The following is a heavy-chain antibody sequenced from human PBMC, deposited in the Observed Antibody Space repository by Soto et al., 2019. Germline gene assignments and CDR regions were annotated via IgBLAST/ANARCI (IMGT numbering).Heavy chain of an antibody. CDR2: ISAYNGNT. CDR1: GYTFTSYG. D-gene: IGHD3-22*01. CDR3: ARVGWGGYYDSSGYYLFDY. V-gene: IGHV1-18*01. Sequence: ASVKVSCKASGYTFTSYGISWVRQAPGQGLEWMGWISAYNGNTNYAQKLQGRVTMTTDTSTSTAYMELRNLRSDDTAVYYCARVGWGGYYDSSGYYLFDYWGQGTLVTVSS. J-gene: IGHJ4*02.